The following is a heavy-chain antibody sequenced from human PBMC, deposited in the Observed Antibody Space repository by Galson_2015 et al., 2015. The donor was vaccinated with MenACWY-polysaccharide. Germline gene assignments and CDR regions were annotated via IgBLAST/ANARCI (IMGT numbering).Heavy chain of an antibody. CDR1: GASISYSNYY. Sequence: ATLSLTCPVSGASISYSNYYWGWLRPLPGKGLEWIGSIFYDGRTFYNPSFESRAAVSADTSRSQFFLDLNSMTAADTAVYYCAKAAHFEPFTIWGQGAMVGVSS. V-gene: IGHV4-39*07. D-gene: IGHD2/OR15-2a*01. CDR2: IFYDGRT. CDR3: AKAAHFEPFTI. J-gene: IGHJ3*02.